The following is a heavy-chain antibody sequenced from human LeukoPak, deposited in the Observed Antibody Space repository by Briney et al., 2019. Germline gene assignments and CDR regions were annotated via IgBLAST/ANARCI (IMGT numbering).Heavy chain of an antibody. Sequence: GGSLRLSCAASGFTFSDYYMSWIRQAPGKWLEWVSYISSSGSTIYYADSVKGRFTISRDNAKNSLYLQMNSLRAEDTAVYYCARDQTYDFWSGYYTARADGAFDIWGQGTMVTVSS. CDR3: ARDQTYDFWSGYYTARADGAFDI. CDR2: ISSSGSTI. D-gene: IGHD3-3*01. CDR1: GFTFSDYY. V-gene: IGHV3-11*04. J-gene: IGHJ3*02.